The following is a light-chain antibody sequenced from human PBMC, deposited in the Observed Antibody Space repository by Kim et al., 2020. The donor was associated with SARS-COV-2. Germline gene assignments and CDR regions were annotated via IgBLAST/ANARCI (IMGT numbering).Light chain of an antibody. CDR1: QSVGSNC. CDR3: QQYGSSPLT. Sequence: SPGDRATLSCRASQSVGSNCVAWFQQKPGQAPRLLIYAASSRATGVPDTFSGSGSGTDFTLTISRLEPEDFAMYYCQQYGSSPLTFGGGTKVDIK. CDR2: AAS. V-gene: IGKV3-20*01. J-gene: IGKJ4*01.